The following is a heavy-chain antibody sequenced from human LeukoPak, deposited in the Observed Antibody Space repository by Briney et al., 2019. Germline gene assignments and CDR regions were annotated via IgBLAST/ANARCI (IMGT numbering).Heavy chain of an antibody. CDR1: GGSISSGGYY. D-gene: IGHD2-8*01. Sequence: PSQTLSLTCTVSGGSISSGGYYWSWIRQHPGKGLEWIGYTYYSGSTYYNPSLKSRVTISVDTSKNQFSLKLSSVTAADTAVYYCARRPLYCTNGVCYGFDPWGQGTLVTVSS. J-gene: IGHJ5*02. V-gene: IGHV4-31*03. CDR2: TYYSGST. CDR3: ARRPLYCTNGVCYGFDP.